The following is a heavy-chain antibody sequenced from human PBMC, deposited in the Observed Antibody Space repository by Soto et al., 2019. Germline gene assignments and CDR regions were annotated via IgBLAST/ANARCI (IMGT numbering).Heavy chain of an antibody. CDR3: AKRCWFGELFFAY. J-gene: IGHJ4*02. CDR2: ISGSGGST. V-gene: IGHV3-23*01. Sequence: GGSLRLSCAASGFTFSSYAMSWVRQAPGKGLEWVSAISGSGGSTYYADSVKGRFTISRDNSKNTLYLQMNSLRAEDRAVYYCAKRCWFGELFFAYWGQGTLVTVSS. CDR1: GFTFSSYA. D-gene: IGHD3-10*01.